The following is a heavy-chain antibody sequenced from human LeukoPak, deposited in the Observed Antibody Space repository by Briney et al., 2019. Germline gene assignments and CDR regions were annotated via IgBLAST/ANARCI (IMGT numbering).Heavy chain of an antibody. CDR3: ARPHPGPSSGYVDY. D-gene: IGHD3-22*01. CDR2: IFSGGNT. V-gene: IGHV4-39*01. J-gene: IGHJ4*02. Sequence: PSETLSLTCTVSGASISNSRSFWGWIRQPPGKGLEWIVSIFSGGNTYYNPSLSSRVSISIDMSKNQFSLKLTAVTAADTAFYYCARPHPGPSSGYVDYWGQGILVTVSS. CDR1: GASISNSRSF.